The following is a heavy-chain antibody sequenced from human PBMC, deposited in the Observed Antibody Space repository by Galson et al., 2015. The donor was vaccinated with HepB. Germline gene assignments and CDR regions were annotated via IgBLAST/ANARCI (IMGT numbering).Heavy chain of an antibody. CDR2: IYYSGST. J-gene: IGHJ2*01. CDR3: ARDYGEDCSSTSCSFWYFDL. V-gene: IGHV4-59*01. CDR1: GGSISSYY. D-gene: IGHD2-2*01. Sequence: SETLSLTCTVPGGSISSYYWSWIRQPPGKGLEWIGYIYYSGSTNYNPSLKSRVTISVDTSKNQFSLKLSSVTAADTAVYYCARDYGEDCSSTSCSFWYFDLWGRGTLVTVSS.